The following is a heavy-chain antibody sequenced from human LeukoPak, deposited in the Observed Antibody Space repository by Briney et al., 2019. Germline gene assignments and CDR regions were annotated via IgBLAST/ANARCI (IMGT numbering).Heavy chain of an antibody. CDR1: GFTFSGSA. V-gene: IGHV3-73*01. D-gene: IGHD4-23*01. CDR2: IRSKANSYAT. J-gene: IGHJ4*02. CDR3: TRPLGGNY. Sequence: PGGSLRLSCAASGFTFSGSAMHWVRQASGKGLEWVGRIRSKANSYATAYAASVKGRFTISRDDSKNTAYLQTNNLKTEDTAVYYCTRPLGGNYWGQGTLVTVSS.